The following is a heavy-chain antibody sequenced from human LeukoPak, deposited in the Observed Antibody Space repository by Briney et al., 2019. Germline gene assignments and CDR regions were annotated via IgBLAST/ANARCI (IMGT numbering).Heavy chain of an antibody. J-gene: IGHJ4*02. CDR1: GYTFTSYG. V-gene: IGHV1-18*01. Sequence: ASVTVSCTASGYTFTSYGISWVRQAPGQGLEWMGWISAYNGNTNYAQKLQGRVTMTTDTSTSTAYMELRSLRSDDTAVYYCARGPYYDSWSGAGYWGQGTLVTVSS. CDR3: ARGPYYDSWSGAGY. D-gene: IGHD3-3*01. CDR2: ISAYNGNT.